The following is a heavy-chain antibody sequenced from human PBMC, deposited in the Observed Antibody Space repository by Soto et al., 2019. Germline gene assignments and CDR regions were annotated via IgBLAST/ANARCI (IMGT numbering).Heavy chain of an antibody. V-gene: IGHV5-10-1*01. CDR1: GYSFTSCW. D-gene: IGHD3-10*01. J-gene: IGHJ6*02. CDR2: IDPSDSYT. CDR3: ASRSSGSYYIVPYYYGMDV. Sequence: GESLKISCKGSGYSFTSCWISWVRQMPGKGLEWMGRIDPSDSYTNYSPSFQGHVTISADKSISTAYLQWSSLKASDTAMYYCASRSSGSYYIVPYYYGMDVWGQGTTVTVSS.